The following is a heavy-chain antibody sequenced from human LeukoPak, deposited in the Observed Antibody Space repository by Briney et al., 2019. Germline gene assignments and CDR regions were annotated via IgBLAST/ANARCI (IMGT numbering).Heavy chain of an antibody. CDR3: ARVSVVYGMDV. CDR2: MYYTGST. J-gene: IGHJ6*01. CDR1: GGPISSDY. V-gene: IGHV4-59*12. Sequence: SETLSLTCSVSGGPISSDYWSWIRQPPGKGLEWIGYMYYTGSTNYNPSFKSRVTISLATSKTQFSLKLNSVTPADTAVYYCARVSVVYGMDVWGQGTTITVSS.